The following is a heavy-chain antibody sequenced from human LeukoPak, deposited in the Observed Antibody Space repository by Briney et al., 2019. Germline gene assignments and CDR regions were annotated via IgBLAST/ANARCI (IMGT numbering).Heavy chain of an antibody. Sequence: GGSLRLSCAASGFTFSVYWINWGRQAPRQGLEWVANGEEKGSQIYYADPVRGRFTISRDNAKNSVYLQMNSLRAEDTAVYYCARNLRLHTPRALDIWGQGTMVTVSS. J-gene: IGHJ3*02. CDR3: ARNLRLHTPRALDI. V-gene: IGHV3-7*05. CDR1: GFTFSVYW. D-gene: IGHD5-24*01. CDR2: GEEKGSQI.